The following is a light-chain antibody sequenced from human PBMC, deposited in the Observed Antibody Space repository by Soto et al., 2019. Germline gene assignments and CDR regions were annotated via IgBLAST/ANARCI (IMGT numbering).Light chain of an antibody. CDR1: RSILGSSGYNY. V-gene: IGKV2-28*01. CDR2: LGS. Sequence: EIVLTQSPLSLPVTPGEPASISCRSSRSILGSSGYNYLNWYLQKPGQSPQLLIYLGSSWASGVPDRFSGSGSGTDFTLTISRVEAGDVGVYFCAQGLAVPFTFGGGTKVDIK. CDR3: AQGLAVPFT. J-gene: IGKJ4*01.